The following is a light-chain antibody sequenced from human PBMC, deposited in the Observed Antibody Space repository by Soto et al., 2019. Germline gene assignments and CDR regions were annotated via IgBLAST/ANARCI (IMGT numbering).Light chain of an antibody. Sequence: EIQMTQSPSTLSAYVGDRVTITCRASQSISSWLAWYQQKPGKAPKLLIYDASSLESGVPSRFSGSGSGTEFTLTISSLQPDDFATYYCQQYNSYSITSGQGTRLEIK. J-gene: IGKJ5*01. CDR3: QQYNSYSIT. V-gene: IGKV1-5*01. CDR1: QSISSW. CDR2: DAS.